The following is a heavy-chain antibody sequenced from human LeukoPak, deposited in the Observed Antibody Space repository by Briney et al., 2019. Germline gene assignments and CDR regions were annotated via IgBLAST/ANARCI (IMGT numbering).Heavy chain of an antibody. Sequence: SETLSLTCAVYGGSFSGYYWSWIRQPPGKGLEWIGEINHSGSTNYNPSLKSRVTISVDTSKNQFSLKLSSVTAADTAVYYCARHLRSPGWFDPWGQGTLVTVST. CDR1: GGSFSGYY. J-gene: IGHJ5*02. CDR3: ARHLRSPGWFDP. CDR2: INHSGST. V-gene: IGHV4-34*01.